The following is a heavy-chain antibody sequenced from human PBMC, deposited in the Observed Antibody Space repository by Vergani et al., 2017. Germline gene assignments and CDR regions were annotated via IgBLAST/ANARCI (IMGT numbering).Heavy chain of an antibody. CDR3: ARDHRDYNNYPGTFDI. V-gene: IGHV3-11*01. Sequence: QVQLVESGGGLVKPGGSLRLSCAASGFTFNDYYMNWIRQAPGKGLEWVSYISNSGNTIEYADSVKGRFSISRDNAKSSLFLQMDSLRAEDTAVYYCARDHRDYNNYPGTFDIWGQGSMVTVSS. D-gene: IGHD5-24*01. CDR2: ISNSGNTI. CDR1: GFTFNDYY. J-gene: IGHJ3*02.